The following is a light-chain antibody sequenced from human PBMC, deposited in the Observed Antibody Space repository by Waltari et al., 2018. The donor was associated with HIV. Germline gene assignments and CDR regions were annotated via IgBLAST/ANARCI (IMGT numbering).Light chain of an antibody. J-gene: IGLJ2*01. CDR3: QSWDSTTVV. Sequence: YELTQPPSESVSPGQTASITCSGDKLGDKYVCWYQQKAGQSPLLVIYQDNKRPSGIPERFSASNSGNTATLTISGTQTMDEAEYFCQSWDSTTVVFGGGTKLTVL. CDR2: QDN. V-gene: IGLV3-1*01. CDR1: KLGDKY.